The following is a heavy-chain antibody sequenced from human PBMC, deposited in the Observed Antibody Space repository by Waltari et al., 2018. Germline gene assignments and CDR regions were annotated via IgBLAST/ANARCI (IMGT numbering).Heavy chain of an antibody. CDR2: IYYSGST. D-gene: IGHD3-10*01. Sequence: QLQLQESGPGLVKPSATLSLTCTFSGGSISSSRYYWGWIRQPPGKGLEWIGSIYYSGSTYYNPSLKSRVTISVDTSKNQFSLKLSSVTAADTAVYYCARITMVQGVIDWGQGTLVTVSS. J-gene: IGHJ4*02. CDR1: GGSISSSRYY. CDR3: ARITMVQGVID. V-gene: IGHV4-39*07.